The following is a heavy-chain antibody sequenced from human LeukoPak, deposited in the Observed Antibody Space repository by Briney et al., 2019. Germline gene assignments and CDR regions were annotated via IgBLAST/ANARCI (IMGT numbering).Heavy chain of an antibody. J-gene: IGHJ4*02. Sequence: PSETLSLTCAVSGGSISSGGYSWSWIRQPPGKGLEWIGYIYHSGSTYYNPSLKSRVTISVDRSKNQFSLKLSSVTAADTAVYYCAKGYYYGSGTYADPFDYWGQGALVTVSS. CDR1: GGSISSGGYS. V-gene: IGHV4-30-2*01. CDR2: IYHSGST. CDR3: AKGYYYGSGTYADPFDY. D-gene: IGHD3-10*01.